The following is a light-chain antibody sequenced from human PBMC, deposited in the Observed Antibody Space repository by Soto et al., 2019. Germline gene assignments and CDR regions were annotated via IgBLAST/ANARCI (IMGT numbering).Light chain of an antibody. J-gene: IGKJ1*01. CDR1: QSVSRN. CDR3: QQYNNWPPWT. V-gene: IGKV3-15*01. CDR2: GAS. Sequence: VITQSPATLSVSPVERATLSCRASQSVSRNLAWYQQKPGQAPRLLVYGASTRATGIPARFSGSGSGTELTLTISSLQPEDFAVYYCQQYNNWPPWTFGQGTKVDI.